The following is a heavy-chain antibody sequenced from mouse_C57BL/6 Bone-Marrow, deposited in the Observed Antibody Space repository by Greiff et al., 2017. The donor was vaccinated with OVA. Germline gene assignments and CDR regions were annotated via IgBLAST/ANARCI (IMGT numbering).Heavy chain of an antibody. V-gene: IGHV1S135*01. CDR3: ARDDDYDWFAY. CDR1: GYSFTDYN. CDR2: IDPYSGGT. D-gene: IGHD2-4*01. J-gene: IGHJ3*01. Sequence: EVQLVESGPELVKPGASVKVSCKASGYSFTDYNMYWVKQSHGKSLEWIGYIDPYSGGTSYNKKFRGKTTLTVDKSSSTAFRHLTSLTSEDSAVYDCARDDDYDWFAYWGRGTLVTVSA.